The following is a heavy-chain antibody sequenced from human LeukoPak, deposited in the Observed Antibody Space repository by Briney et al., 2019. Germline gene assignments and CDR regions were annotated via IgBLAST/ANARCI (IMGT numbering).Heavy chain of an antibody. V-gene: IGHV5-51*01. J-gene: IGHJ4*02. Sequence: GESLKISCKVSGYSFTSYWIGWVRQMPGKGLEWMRIINPRDSDTKYSPSFQGQVAISVDKSISTAYLQWSSLKASDTAMYYCARQSVDGRYTFDYWGQGTLVTVSS. D-gene: IGHD3-16*02. CDR2: INPRDSDT. CDR1: GYSFTSYW. CDR3: ARQSVDGRYTFDY.